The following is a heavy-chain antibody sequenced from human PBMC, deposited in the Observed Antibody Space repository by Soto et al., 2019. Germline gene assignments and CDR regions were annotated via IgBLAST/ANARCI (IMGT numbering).Heavy chain of an antibody. CDR2: IGGGGGST. CDR1: EFTFSSYA. D-gene: IGHD6-19*01. Sequence: GGSLRLSCAASEFTFSSYALSWVRQAPGKGLEWVSAIGGGGGSTYYADSVKGRFTISRDNSKNTLYLQMNSLRDEDTAVYYCAKKGGQWLAPGRNYYYYMDVWGKGTTVTVSS. J-gene: IGHJ6*03. CDR3: AKKGGQWLAPGRNYYYYMDV. V-gene: IGHV3-23*01.